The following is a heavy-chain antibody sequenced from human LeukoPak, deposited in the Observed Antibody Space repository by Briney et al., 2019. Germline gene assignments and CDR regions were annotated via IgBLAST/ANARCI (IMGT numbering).Heavy chain of an antibody. CDR1: GFTFSSYA. Sequence: GRSLRLSYAASGFTFSSYAMSWVRQAPGKGLEWVSAISGSGGSTYYADSVKGRVTISRDNSKNTLYLQMNSPRAEDTAVYCCAKFMVRGVMSPNNWFGPWGQGTLVTVSS. J-gene: IGHJ5*02. CDR3: AKFMVRGVMSPNNWFGP. V-gene: IGHV3-23*01. CDR2: ISGSGGST. D-gene: IGHD3-10*01.